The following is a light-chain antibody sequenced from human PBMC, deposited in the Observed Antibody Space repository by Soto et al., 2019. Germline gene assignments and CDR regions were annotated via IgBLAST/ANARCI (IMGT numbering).Light chain of an antibody. CDR2: SAS. CDR3: QQYFNWPLT. J-gene: IGKJ4*01. V-gene: IGKV3-15*01. CDR1: QSISDT. Sequence: EIVMTQSPATLSVSPGGRATLSCRASQSISDTLAWYQQKPGQAPRLLIYSASARATGFPARFSGSGSGTDFTLTISSLHSEDFAVYYCQQYFNWPLTFGGGTKVDIK.